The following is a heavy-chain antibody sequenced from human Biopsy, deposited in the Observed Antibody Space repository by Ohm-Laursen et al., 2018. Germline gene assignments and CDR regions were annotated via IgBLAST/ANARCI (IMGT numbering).Heavy chain of an antibody. Sequence: SSVKLSCQASGGPFSTYTISWVRLAPGHGLEFVGGIIPIFQTTHYAQSFQGRVTIVADKSTSTAYMELSSLRSDDTAIYYCATVRGLVWFGELIAWGQGTLVTVSS. CDR3: ATVRGLVWFGELIA. V-gene: IGHV1-69*06. J-gene: IGHJ5*02. CDR1: GGPFSTYT. D-gene: IGHD3-10*01. CDR2: IIPIFQTT.